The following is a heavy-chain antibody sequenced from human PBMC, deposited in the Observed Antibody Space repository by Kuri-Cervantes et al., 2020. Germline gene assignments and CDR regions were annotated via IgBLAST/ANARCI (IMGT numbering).Heavy chain of an antibody. D-gene: IGHD3-10*01. CDR2: IDTAGDT. V-gene: IGHV3-13*01. CDR1: GFTFSSYD. J-gene: IGHJ6*02. CDR3: ARGYGSGSYFWSYYYYGMDV. Sequence: GESLKISCAASGFTFSSYDMHWVRQATGKGPEWVSSIDTAGDTNYPGSVKGRFTISRENAKNSLYLQMNSLRAEDTAVYYCARGYGSGSYFWSYYYYGMDVWGQGTTVTVSS.